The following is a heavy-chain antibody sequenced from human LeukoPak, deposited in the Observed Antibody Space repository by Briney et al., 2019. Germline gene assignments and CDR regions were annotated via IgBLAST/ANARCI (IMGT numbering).Heavy chain of an antibody. CDR3: ARGPYSSSWYDY. CDR1: GGTFISYA. V-gene: IGHV1-69*05. J-gene: IGHJ4*02. D-gene: IGHD6-13*01. Sequence: SVTVSCKASGGTFISYAISWVRQAPGQGLEWMGGIIPIFGTANYAQKFQGRVTITTDESTSTAYMELSSLRSEDTAVYYCARGPYSSSWYDYWGQGTLVTVSS. CDR2: IIPIFGTA.